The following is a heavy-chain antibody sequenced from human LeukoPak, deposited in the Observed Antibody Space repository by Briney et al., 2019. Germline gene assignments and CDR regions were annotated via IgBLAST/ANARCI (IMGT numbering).Heavy chain of an antibody. J-gene: IGHJ4*02. D-gene: IGHD5-18*01. CDR1: GFTFSSYA. V-gene: IGHV3-23*01. Sequence: GGSLRLSCAASGFTFSSYAMSWVRQAPGKGLEWVSAISGSGGSTYYADSVRGRFTISRDNSKNTLYLQMNSLRAEVTAVYYCAPPTYSYAIDYWGQGTLVTVSS. CDR2: ISGSGGST. CDR3: APPTYSYAIDY.